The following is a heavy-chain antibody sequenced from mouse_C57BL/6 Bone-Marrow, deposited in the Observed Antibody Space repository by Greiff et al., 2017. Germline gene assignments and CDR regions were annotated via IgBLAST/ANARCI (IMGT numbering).Heavy chain of an antibody. V-gene: IGHV1-82*01. Sequence: QVQLKESGPELVKPGASVKLSCKASGYAFTSSWMTWVKQRPGQGLEWIGRIYPGDGDTNYNGKFKGTATLSADKSSSTAYMQLSILTSEDSAVYFCARCSFAYWGQGTLVTVSA. CDR1: GYAFTSSW. CDR2: IYPGDGDT. J-gene: IGHJ3*01. CDR3: ARCSFAY.